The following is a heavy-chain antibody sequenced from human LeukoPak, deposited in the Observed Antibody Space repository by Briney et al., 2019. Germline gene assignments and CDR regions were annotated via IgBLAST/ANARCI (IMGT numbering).Heavy chain of an antibody. CDR3: ARPEVVAGTYYYYYYMDV. D-gene: IGHD6-19*01. CDR1: GFTFSDYY. CDR2: ISSSGTPT. V-gene: IGHV3-11*01. J-gene: IGHJ6*03. Sequence: GGSLRLSCAASGFTFSDYYMSWIRQAPGKGLEWVSYISSSGTPTYYADSVKGRFTISRDNAKNSMFLQMDSLRDEDTAVYYCARPEVVAGTYYYYYYMDVWGKGTTVTVSS.